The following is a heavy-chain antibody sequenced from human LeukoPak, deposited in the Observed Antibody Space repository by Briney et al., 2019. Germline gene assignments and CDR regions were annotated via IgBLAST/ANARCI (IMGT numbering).Heavy chain of an antibody. J-gene: IGHJ4*02. D-gene: IGHD3-10*01. CDR1: GFTFNDAW. CDR2: IKGKTEGGTT. CDR3: TTGNFGPY. V-gene: IGHV3-15*07. Sequence: GGSLRLSCAASGFTFNDAWMNWVRQAPGKGLEWVGRIKGKTEGGTTDYGAPVKGRFSISRDDSKNTAYLQMNSLKTEDTAFYYCTTGNFGPYWGQGTLVTVSS.